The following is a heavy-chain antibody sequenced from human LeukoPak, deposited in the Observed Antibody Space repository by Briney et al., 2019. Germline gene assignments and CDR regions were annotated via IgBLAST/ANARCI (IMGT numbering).Heavy chain of an antibody. J-gene: IGHJ6*03. CDR2: IKSKTDGGTT. CDR1: GFTFSNAW. D-gene: IGHD2-2*02. CDR3: TTGIVVVPAAIHRADYYYYMDV. V-gene: IGHV3-15*01. Sequence: GGSLRLSCAASGFTFSNAWMSWVRQAPRKGLEWVGRIKSKTDGGTTDYAAPVKGRFTISRDDSKNTLYLQMNSLKTEDTAVYYCTTGIVVVPAAIHRADYYYYMDVWGKGTTVTVSS.